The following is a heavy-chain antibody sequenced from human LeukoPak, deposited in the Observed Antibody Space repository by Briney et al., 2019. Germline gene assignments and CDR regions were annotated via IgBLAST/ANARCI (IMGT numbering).Heavy chain of an antibody. D-gene: IGHD3-10*01. J-gene: IGHJ4*02. CDR2: ISDSGGST. CDR3: AKRGIVIRAVIIVGFHKEAYYFDY. CDR1: GITLSNYG. Sequence: GGSLRLSCAVSGITLSNYGMSWVRQAPGKGLEWVAGISDSGGSTNYADSVKGRFTISRDNPKNTLYLQMNSLRAEDTAVYFCAKRGIVIRAVIIVGFHKEAYYFDYWGQGALVTVSS. V-gene: IGHV3-23*01.